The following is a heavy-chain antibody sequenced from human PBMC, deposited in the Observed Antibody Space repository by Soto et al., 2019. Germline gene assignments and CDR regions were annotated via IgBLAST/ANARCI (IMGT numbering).Heavy chain of an antibody. D-gene: IGHD1-1*01. J-gene: IGHJ6*02. CDR3: ARGKGMEENYYYPGMDV. Sequence: QVQVVQSGAEVKKPGASVKISCKASGYSFTTYAMHWVRQAPGQRLEWMARINGGNGNTKYPQKFQDRVTITRDTSANIAYMELSSLRSEDAAVYYCARGKGMEENYYYPGMDVSGQGTTVSVSS. CDR2: INGGNGNT. V-gene: IGHV1-3*01. CDR1: GYSFTTYA.